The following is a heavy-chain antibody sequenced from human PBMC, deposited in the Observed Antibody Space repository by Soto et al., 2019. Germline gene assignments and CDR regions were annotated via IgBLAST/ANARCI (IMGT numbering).Heavy chain of an antibody. CDR1: GGSISSGGRY. CDR3: ARDIGYSNFIDV. J-gene: IGHJ6*03. CDR2: IFYSGGT. Sequence: SETLSLTCTVSGGSISSGGRYWSWIRQHPGKGLEWIGYIFYSGGTYYNPSLKSRLTISVDTSNNQFSLKLSSVTAADTAVYYCARDIGYSNFIDVWGKGTTVTVSS. V-gene: IGHV4-31*03. D-gene: IGHD6-13*01.